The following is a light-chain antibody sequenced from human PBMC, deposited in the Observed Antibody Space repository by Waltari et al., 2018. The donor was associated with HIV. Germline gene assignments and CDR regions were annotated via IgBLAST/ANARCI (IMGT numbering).Light chain of an antibody. CDR3: CSCPRSGIRYV. Sequence: QSALTQPAHVSGSPGQSSTISCTGTSSNVGRDDLGSWYQQHPGEAPKLIIYEVTKRPSGVSNRFSGSKSGNTASLTISGLQAEDEADYYCCSCPRSGIRYVFGTGTKVTVL. CDR1: SSNVGRDDL. V-gene: IGLV2-23*02. J-gene: IGLJ1*01. CDR2: EVT.